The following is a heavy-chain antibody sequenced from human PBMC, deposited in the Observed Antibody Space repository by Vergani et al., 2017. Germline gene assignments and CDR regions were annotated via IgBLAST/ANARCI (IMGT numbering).Heavy chain of an antibody. J-gene: IGHJ6*02. CDR2: VNQDGSEN. CDR1: GFISSSYW. D-gene: IGHD3-10*01. Sequence: EGQLVESGGDWVQRGGSLRLSCAASGFISSSYWMSWVRQAPGKGLEWVANVNQDGSENYYVDSVRGRFTISRDNAKNSIYLQLNSLRAEDTAVYFCVRVPLIRRGSGNYGINNYHGMDVWGQGTTVIVSS. V-gene: IGHV3-7*01. CDR3: VRVPLIRRGSGNYGINNYHGMDV.